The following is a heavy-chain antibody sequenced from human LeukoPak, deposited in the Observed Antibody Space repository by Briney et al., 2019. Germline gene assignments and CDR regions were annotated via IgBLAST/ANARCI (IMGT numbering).Heavy chain of an antibody. CDR3: ARARRTVAATGYFDY. J-gene: IGHJ4*02. CDR2: ISAYNGNT. Sequence: ASVKVSCKASGYTFTSYGISWVRQAPGQGLEWMGWISAYNGNTNYAQKLQGRVTMTTDTSTSTAYMELSSLRSEDTAVYYCARARRTVAATGYFDYWGQGTLVTVSS. D-gene: IGHD2-15*01. CDR1: GYTFTSYG. V-gene: IGHV1-18*01.